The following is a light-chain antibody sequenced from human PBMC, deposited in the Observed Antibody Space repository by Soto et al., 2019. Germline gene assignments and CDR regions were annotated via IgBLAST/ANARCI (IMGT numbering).Light chain of an antibody. CDR2: AAS. Sequence: DIPKAQFPSSPAASVGDRITITCRASQSISSYLNWYQQKQGKXPKXXIYAASSLQSGVPSRFSGSGSGTDLTITISSLQPEDFETYYCQQSYSTPITFGQGTRLEIK. CDR1: QSISSY. J-gene: IGKJ5*01. V-gene: IGKV1-39*01. CDR3: QQSYSTPIT.